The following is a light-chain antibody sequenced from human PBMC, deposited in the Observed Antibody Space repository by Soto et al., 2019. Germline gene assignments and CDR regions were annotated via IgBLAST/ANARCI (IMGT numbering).Light chain of an antibody. V-gene: IGKV1-5*01. CDR3: QKYETFSGK. CDR2: DAS. Sequence: IQFTQSPSSLSASVGDSVPSTFRASQSVSGWLAWYQQKPGEAPKLLIYDASALPRGVPSRFSGSGSGTKFTLTIASLQPDDFATYYCQKYETFSGKFGPGTTGAIK. CDR1: QSVSGW. J-gene: IGKJ1*01.